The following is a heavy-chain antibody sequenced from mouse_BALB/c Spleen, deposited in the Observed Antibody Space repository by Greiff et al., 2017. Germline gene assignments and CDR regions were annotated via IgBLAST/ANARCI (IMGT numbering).Heavy chain of an antibody. CDR3: ASYGNCNAMVY. V-gene: IGHV14-3*02. Sequence: DVQLQESGAELVKPGASVKLSCTASGFNIKDTYMHWVKQRPEQGLEWIGRIGPANGNTKYDAKFPGKATITADTTSNTAYMQRSSLTSEDTAVYYSASYGNCNAMVYWGQGTPVTVSA. D-gene: IGHD2-1*01. CDR2: IGPANGNT. J-gene: IGHJ4*01. CDR1: GFNIKDTY.